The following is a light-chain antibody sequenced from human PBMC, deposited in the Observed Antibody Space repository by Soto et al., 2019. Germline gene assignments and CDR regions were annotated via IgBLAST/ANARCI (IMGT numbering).Light chain of an antibody. CDR1: QSVSSY. CDR3: QQRSNWPPT. Sequence: EIVLTQSPATLSLSPGERATLSCRASQSVSSYLAWYQQKHGQAPRLLIYDTSNRATGIPARFSGSGSGTDFTLTISSLEPEDFAVYHCQQRSNWPPTFGQGTKVEIK. CDR2: DTS. J-gene: IGKJ1*01. V-gene: IGKV3-11*01.